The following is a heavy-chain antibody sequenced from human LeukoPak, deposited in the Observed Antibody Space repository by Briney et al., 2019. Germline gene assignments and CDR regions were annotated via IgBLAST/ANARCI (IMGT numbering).Heavy chain of an antibody. CDR2: IYYSGST. CDR3: ARGRDGYNFGSGFYYFDY. V-gene: IGHV4-59*12. CDR1: GGSISSYY. D-gene: IGHD5-24*01. Sequence: PSETLSLTCTVSGGSISSYYWSWIRQPPGKGLEWIGYIYYSGSTNYNPSLKSRVTISVDTSKNQFSLKLSSVTAADTAVYYCARGRDGYNFGSGFYYFDYWGQGTLVTVSS. J-gene: IGHJ4*02.